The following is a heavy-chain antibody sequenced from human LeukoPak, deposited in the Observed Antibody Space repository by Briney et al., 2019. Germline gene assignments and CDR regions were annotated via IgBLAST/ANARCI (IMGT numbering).Heavy chain of an antibody. J-gene: IGHJ4*02. CDR3: ARVRVVPAATVDY. Sequence: SETLSLTCAVSGYSISSGYYWGWIRQPPGKGLEWIGSIYHSGSTYYNPSLKSRVTISVDTSKNQFSLKLSSVTAADTAVYYCARVRVVPAATVDYWGQGTLVTVSS. CDR2: IYHSGST. V-gene: IGHV4-38-2*01. D-gene: IGHD2-2*01. CDR1: GYSISSGYY.